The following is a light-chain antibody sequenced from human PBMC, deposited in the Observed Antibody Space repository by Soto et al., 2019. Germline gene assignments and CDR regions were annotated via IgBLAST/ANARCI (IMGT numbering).Light chain of an antibody. Sequence: EVGLTQSPATLCLSPGERATLSCRASQSVSSFLAWYQQKPGKAPRLLIYDASNRATGIPARFSGSGSGTDFTLSISSLEPEDFAVYYCQQYGSSHPSITVSQGTRLEIK. CDR3: QQYGSSHPSIT. J-gene: IGKJ5*01. V-gene: IGKV3-11*01. CDR1: QSVSSF. CDR2: DAS.